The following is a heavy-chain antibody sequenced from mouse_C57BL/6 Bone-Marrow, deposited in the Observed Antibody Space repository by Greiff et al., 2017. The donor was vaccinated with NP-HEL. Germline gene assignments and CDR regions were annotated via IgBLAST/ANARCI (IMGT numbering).Heavy chain of an antibody. CDR2: ISYDGSN. J-gene: IGHJ2*01. Sequence: EVKLEESGPGLVKPSQSLSLTCSVTGYSITSGYYWNWIRQFPGNKLEWMGYISYDGSNNYNPSLKNRISITRDTSKNQFFLKLNSVTTEDTATYYCARGTLGQDYFDYWGQGTTLTVSS. CDR3: ARGTLGQDYFDY. CDR1: GYSITSGYY. V-gene: IGHV3-6*01. D-gene: IGHD4-1*01.